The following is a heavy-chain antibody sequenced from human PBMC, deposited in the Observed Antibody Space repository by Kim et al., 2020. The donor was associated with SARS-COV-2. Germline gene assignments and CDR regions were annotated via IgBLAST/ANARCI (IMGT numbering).Heavy chain of an antibody. D-gene: IGHD2-2*02. Sequence: VKGRFTISRDNSKNTLYLQMNSLRAEDTAVYYCAREGVVVPAAIHGVGDYWGQGTLVTVSS. CDR3: AREGVVVPAAIHGVGDY. V-gene: IGHV3-30*01. J-gene: IGHJ4*02.